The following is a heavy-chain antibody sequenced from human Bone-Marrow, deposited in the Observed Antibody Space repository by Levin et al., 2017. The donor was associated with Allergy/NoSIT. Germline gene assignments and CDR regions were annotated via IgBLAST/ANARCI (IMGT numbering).Heavy chain of an antibody. CDR3: ASGRWRVGATDF. CDR1: RFDFSGYS. J-gene: IGHJ4*02. D-gene: IGHD1-26*01. V-gene: IGHV3-21*05. CDR2: ISSTGSDI. Sequence: GGSLRLSCAGSRFDFSGYSMNWVRQAPGKGLEWISYISSTGSDIIYADSVKGRFTISRDNAKNSLYLQMNSLRAEDTAMYYCASGRWRVGATDFWGQGTLVTVSS.